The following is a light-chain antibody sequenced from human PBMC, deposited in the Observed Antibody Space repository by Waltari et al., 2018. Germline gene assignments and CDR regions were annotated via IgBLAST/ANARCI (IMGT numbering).Light chain of an antibody. Sequence: SYELTQPPSVSVSPGQTARITCSGDALQKQYAYWYQQKQGQAPVLVIYKDSERPSGIPELFSGSSSVTTVTLTISGVQAEDEADYYCQSADSSGTYHVVFGGGTKLTVL. V-gene: IGLV3-25*03. CDR3: QSADSSGTYHVV. CDR1: ALQKQY. CDR2: KDS. J-gene: IGLJ2*01.